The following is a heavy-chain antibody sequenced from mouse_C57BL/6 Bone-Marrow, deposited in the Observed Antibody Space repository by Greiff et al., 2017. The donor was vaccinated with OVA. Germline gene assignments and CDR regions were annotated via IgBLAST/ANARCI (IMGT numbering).Heavy chain of an antibody. J-gene: IGHJ2*01. CDR1: GYSITSGYY. V-gene: IGHV3-6*01. Sequence: DVKLVESGPGLVKPSQSLSLTCSVTGYSITSGYYWNWIRQFPGNKLEWMGYISYDGSNNYNPSLKNRISITRDTSKNQFFLKLNSVTTEDTAAYYCARRKNFYYFDYWGQGTTLTVSS. CDR3: ARRKNFYYFDY. CDR2: ISYDGSN.